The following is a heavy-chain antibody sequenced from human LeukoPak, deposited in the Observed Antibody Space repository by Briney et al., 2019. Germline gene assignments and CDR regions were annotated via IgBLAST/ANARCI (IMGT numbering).Heavy chain of an antibody. V-gene: IGHV4-61*08. CDR1: GGSISSGDYY. CDR2: MDYSGST. Sequence: SQTLSLTCTVSGGSISSGDYYWTWLRQSPGTGLEWFGYMDYSGSTAYNPSLKSRVTISIDTSKKQFSLELSSVAAADTAIYFCARRKRGSGGPFDCWGEGTLVTVSS. J-gene: IGHJ4*02. CDR3: ARRKRGSGGPFDC. D-gene: IGHD6-19*01.